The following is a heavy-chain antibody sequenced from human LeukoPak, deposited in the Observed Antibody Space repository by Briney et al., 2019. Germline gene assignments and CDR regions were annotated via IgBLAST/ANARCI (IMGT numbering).Heavy chain of an antibody. CDR3: ARHGSWSFDY. V-gene: IGHV3-23*01. Sequence: GGSLRLSCAASGFTFSRHAMSWVRQAPGKGLEWVSAITSGSGSNVYYTDSLKGRFTISRDNSKNTLYLHMNSLRAEDTAVYYCARHGSWSFDYWGQGTLLTVSA. J-gene: IGHJ4*02. CDR2: ITSGSGSNV. D-gene: IGHD6-13*01. CDR1: GFTFSRHA.